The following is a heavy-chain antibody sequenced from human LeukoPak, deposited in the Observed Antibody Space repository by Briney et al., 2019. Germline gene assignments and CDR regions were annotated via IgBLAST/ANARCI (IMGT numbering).Heavy chain of an antibody. D-gene: IGHD2-2*01. J-gene: IGHJ4*02. CDR3: AKGKSSTSIDY. V-gene: IGHV3-33*06. CDR1: GFTFSSYG. Sequence: GGSLRLSCAASGFTFSSYGMHWVRQAPGKGLEWVAVIWYDGSNKYYAGSVKGRFTISRDNSKNTLYLQMNSLRAEDTAVYYCAKGKSSTSIDYWGQGTLVTVSS. CDR2: IWYDGSNK.